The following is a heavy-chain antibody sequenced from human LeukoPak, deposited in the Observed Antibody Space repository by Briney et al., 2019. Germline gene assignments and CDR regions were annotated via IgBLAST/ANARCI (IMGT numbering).Heavy chain of an antibody. V-gene: IGHV4-4*09. CDR3: ASSPDIVVVPAAPGHFDY. Sequence: SETLSLTCTVSGCSISSYCWSWIRQPPGKGLEWIGYIYTSGSTNYNPSLKSRVTISVDTSKNQFSLMLSSVTAADTAVYYCASSPDIVVVPAAPGHFDYWGQGTLVTVSS. D-gene: IGHD2-2*01. J-gene: IGHJ4*02. CDR2: IYTSGST. CDR1: GCSISSYC.